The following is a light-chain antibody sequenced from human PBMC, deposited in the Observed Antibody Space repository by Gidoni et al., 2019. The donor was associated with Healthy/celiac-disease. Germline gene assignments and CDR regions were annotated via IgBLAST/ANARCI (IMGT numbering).Light chain of an antibody. V-gene: IGKV1-39*01. CDR3: QQSYSTPRT. J-gene: IGKJ1*01. Sequence: DIHMTQSPSSLSASVGDRVTITCRASKSISSYLNWYQQKPGKAPKLLIYAASSLQSGVPSRFSGSGSGTDFTLTISSLQPEDFATYYCQQSYSTPRTFGQGTKVEIK. CDR2: AAS. CDR1: KSISSY.